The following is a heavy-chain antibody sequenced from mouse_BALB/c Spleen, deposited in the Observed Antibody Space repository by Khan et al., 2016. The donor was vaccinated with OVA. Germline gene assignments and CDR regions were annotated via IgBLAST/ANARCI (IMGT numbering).Heavy chain of an antibody. CDR3: ARFAYYYNSEGFAY. J-gene: IGHJ3*01. Sequence: EVELVESGGDLVKPGGSLKLSCAVSGFTFSTYGMSWVRQTPDMRLEWVATISTGGHYTYYPDSVKGRFTISRDNATNTLYLQMSILKSEDTAIYYCARFAYYYNSEGFAYWGQGTLVAVSA. CDR2: ISTGGHYT. V-gene: IGHV5-6*01. CDR1: GFTFSTYG. D-gene: IGHD1-1*01.